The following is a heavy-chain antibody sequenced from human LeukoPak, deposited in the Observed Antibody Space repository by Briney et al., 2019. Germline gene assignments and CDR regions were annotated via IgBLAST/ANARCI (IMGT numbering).Heavy chain of an antibody. CDR2: IHYSGST. Sequence: PSETLSLTCTVSGGSISSYYWNWIRQPPGKGLEWVAFIHYSGSTNYNPSPKSRATTPAETSKNQFSLKLTSVTVADTAVYYCASLFYGDSSGYYYFDYWGQGTLVTVSS. J-gene: IGHJ4*02. CDR3: ASLFYGDSSGYYYFDY. V-gene: IGHV4-59*08. CDR1: GGSISSYY. D-gene: IGHD3-22*01.